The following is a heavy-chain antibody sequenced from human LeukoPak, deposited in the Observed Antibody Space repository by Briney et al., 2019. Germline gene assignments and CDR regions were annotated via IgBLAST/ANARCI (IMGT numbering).Heavy chain of an antibody. CDR3: AELGITMIGGV. D-gene: IGHD3-10*02. J-gene: IGHJ6*04. CDR2: ISSSGSTI. Sequence: GGSLRLSCAASGFTFSSYEMNWVRQAPGEGLELVSYISSSGSTIYYADSVKGRFTISRDNAKNSLYLQMNSLRAEDTAVYYCAELGITMIGGVWGKGTTVTISS. CDR1: GFTFSSYE. V-gene: IGHV3-48*03.